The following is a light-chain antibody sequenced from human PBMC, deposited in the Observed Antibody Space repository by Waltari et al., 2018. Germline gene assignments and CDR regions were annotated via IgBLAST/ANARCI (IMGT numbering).Light chain of an antibody. Sequence: EIVLTQSPATLSLSPGESATLSCGASQSVSSSYLAWYQQKPGLAPRLLIYDAYSRATGIPDRVSGSGSGTDFTLTISRLEPEDFAVYYCQQYGSSLYTFGQGTKLEIK. J-gene: IGKJ2*01. CDR2: DAY. CDR3: QQYGSSLYT. CDR1: QSVSSSY. V-gene: IGKV3D-20*01.